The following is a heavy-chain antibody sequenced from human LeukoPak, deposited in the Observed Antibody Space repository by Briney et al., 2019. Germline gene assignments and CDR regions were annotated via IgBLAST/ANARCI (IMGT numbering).Heavy chain of an antibody. V-gene: IGHV1-69*04. CDR2: IIPILGIA. J-gene: IGHJ4*02. D-gene: IGHD2-2*01. CDR1: GGTFSSYA. Sequence: SVKVSCKASGGTFSSYAISWVRQAPGQGLEWMGRIIPILGIANYAQKFQGRVTITADKSTSTAYMELSSLRSEDTAVYYCARDHGGDCSSTSCYAGDYWGQGTLVTVSS. CDR3: ARDHGGDCSSTSCYAGDY.